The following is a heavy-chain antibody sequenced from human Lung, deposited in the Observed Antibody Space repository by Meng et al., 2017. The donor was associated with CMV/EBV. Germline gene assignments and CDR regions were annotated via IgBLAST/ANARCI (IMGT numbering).Heavy chain of an antibody. CDR3: ARASRVLGGFDY. J-gene: IGHJ4*02. CDR2: INTSVGYT. CDR1: GYTFTNYY. V-gene: IGHV1-46*01. Sequence: QGQLVQSGAEVNKPGASVKFSCKASGYTFTNYYMHWVRQAPGQGLEWMGIINTSVGYTSHAQKFQGRVTMTRDTSTSTVHMEVSSLRSADTAVYYCARASRVLGGFDYWGQGTLVTVPS. D-gene: IGHD3-16*01.